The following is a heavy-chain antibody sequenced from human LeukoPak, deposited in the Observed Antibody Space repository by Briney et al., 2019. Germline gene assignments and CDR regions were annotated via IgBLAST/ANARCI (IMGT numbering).Heavy chain of an antibody. J-gene: IGHJ4*02. CDR1: GFTFSSYA. D-gene: IGHD6-19*01. CDR3: ARDLTPLGGYSSGWFHFDY. Sequence: GRSLRLSCAASGFTFSSYAMHWVRQAPGKGLEWVAVISYDGSNKYYADSVKGRFTISRDNSKNTLDLQMNSLRAEDTAVYYCARDLTPLGGYSSGWFHFDYWGQGTLVTVSS. V-gene: IGHV3-30*04. CDR2: ISYDGSNK.